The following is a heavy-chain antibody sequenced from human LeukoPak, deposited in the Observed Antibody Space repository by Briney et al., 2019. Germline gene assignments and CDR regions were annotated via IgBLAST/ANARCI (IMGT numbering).Heavy chain of an antibody. V-gene: IGHV1-46*01. CDR2: INPSGGAT. CDR1: GNTFMSYH. Sequence: ASVKVSCKASGNTFMSYHIHWVRQAPGQGLEWMGIINPSGGATTYAQKFQGRLTMARDASTSTIYMEMSSLRSEDTAVYYCARGHNYGYSSSGYWGQGTLVTVSS. CDR3: ARGHNYGYSSSGY. D-gene: IGHD5-18*01. J-gene: IGHJ4*02.